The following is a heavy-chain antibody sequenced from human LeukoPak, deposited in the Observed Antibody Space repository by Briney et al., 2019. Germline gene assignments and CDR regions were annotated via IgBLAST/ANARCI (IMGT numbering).Heavy chain of an antibody. D-gene: IGHD2-21*01. CDR1: GYTFTTYD. CDR2: MNPNSGNT. J-gene: IGHJ4*02. Sequence: ASVKVSCKASGYTFTTYDINWVRQATGQELEWMAWMNPNSGNTGYAQKFQGRVTMTRNTSISTAYMELSSLRSEDTAVYYCARVAGNCGGDCYRLVYWGQGTLVTVAS. V-gene: IGHV1-8*01. CDR3: ARVAGNCGGDCYRLVY.